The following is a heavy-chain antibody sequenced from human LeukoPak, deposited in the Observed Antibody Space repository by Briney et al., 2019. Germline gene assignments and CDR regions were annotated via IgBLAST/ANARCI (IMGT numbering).Heavy chain of an antibody. J-gene: IGHJ5*02. D-gene: IGHD5-24*01. CDR2: MYHNGST. CDR1: GGSISSISYY. Sequence: PSETLSLTCTVSGGSISSISYYWGWIRQPPGKGLEWIGSMYHNGSTYYNPSLKSRVTISVDTSKNQFSLKLTSVTAADTAVYYCARHPSGRMWLQQGGWFDPWGQGTLVTVSS. V-gene: IGHV4-39*01. CDR3: ARHPSGRMWLQQGGWFDP.